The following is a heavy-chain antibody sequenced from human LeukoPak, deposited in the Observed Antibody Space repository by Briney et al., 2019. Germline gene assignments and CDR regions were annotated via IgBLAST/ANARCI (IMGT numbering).Heavy chain of an antibody. CDR2: INNSGST. Sequence: SETLSLTCAVYGGSFSGYYWSWIRQPPGKGLEWIGEINNSGSTNYNPSLKSRVTISVDTSKNQFSLKLSSVTAADTAVYYCARHKMVRGIGYYYYMDVWGKGTTVTISS. V-gene: IGHV4-34*01. D-gene: IGHD3-10*01. CDR1: GGSFSGYY. CDR3: ARHKMVRGIGYYYYMDV. J-gene: IGHJ6*03.